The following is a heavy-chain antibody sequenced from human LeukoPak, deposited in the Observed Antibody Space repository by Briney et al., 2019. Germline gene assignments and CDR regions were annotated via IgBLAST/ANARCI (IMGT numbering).Heavy chain of an antibody. CDR2: MNPNSGNT. CDR3: VRGDKADYSDYVM. Sequence: ASVKVSCTASGYSFNNYGINWVRQAPGQGLEWMGWMNPNSGNTGYAQNFRGRVTMTRTTSIKTAYMTLSSLTSDDTAVYYCVRGDKADYSDYVMWGQGTLVTVSS. D-gene: IGHD4-11*01. CDR1: GYSFNNYG. J-gene: IGHJ4*02. V-gene: IGHV1-8*01.